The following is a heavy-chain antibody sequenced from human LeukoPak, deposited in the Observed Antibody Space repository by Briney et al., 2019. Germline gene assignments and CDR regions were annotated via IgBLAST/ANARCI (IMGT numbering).Heavy chain of an antibody. D-gene: IGHD2-21*02. Sequence: QPGGSLRLSCTASGFTFGDYAMSWVRQAPGKGLEWVGFIRSKAYGGTTEYAASVKGRFTISRDDSKSIAYLQMNSLKTEDTAVYYCTRPIVVVTMDAFDIWGQGTMVTVSS. J-gene: IGHJ3*02. V-gene: IGHV3-49*04. CDR2: IRSKAYGGTT. CDR3: TRPIVVVTMDAFDI. CDR1: GFTFGDYA.